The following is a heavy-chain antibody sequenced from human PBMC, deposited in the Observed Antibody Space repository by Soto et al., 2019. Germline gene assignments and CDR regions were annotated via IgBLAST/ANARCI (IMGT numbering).Heavy chain of an antibody. V-gene: IGHV1-69*01. J-gene: IGHJ6*02. CDR2: IIPISGTA. CDR3: ARSQGSSTSLEIYYYYYYGMDV. CDR1: VGTFSSYA. Sequence: QVQLVQAGAEVKKPGASVKVSCKASVGTFSSYAISWVRQAPGQGREWMGGIIPISGTANYAQKFQGRVTITADESTNTAYMEMSSLRSEDTAVYYCARSQGSSTSLEIYYYYYYGMDVWGQGTTVTVSS. D-gene: IGHD2-2*01.